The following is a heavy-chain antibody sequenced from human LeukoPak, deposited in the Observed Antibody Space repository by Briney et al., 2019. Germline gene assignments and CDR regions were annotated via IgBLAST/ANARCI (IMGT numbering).Heavy chain of an antibody. D-gene: IGHD3-22*01. J-gene: IGHJ5*02. CDR1: GGTFSSYA. Sequence: SVKVSCKASGGTFSSYAISWVRQAPGQGLEWMGGIIPIFGTANYAQKFQGRVTITADESTSTAYMELSSLRSEDTAVYYCAREIHYYDSSGYYYVFGWFDPWGQGTLVTVSS. CDR3: AREIHYYDSSGYYYVFGWFDP. CDR2: IIPIFGTA. V-gene: IGHV1-69*13.